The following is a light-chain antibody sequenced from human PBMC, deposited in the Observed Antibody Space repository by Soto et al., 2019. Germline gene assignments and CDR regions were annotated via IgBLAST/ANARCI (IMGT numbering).Light chain of an antibody. CDR3: QQYDKWPLA. Sequence: EIVMTQSPGTLSVSTWQGATLSCRASHSVDSNLAWYQQKPGQAPRLLIFGASTRPTGIADWFSGSGSGIEYNLTSSSLQSEDFGGYYCQQYDKWPLAFGGGTKVDIK. V-gene: IGKV3D-15*01. CDR1: HSVDSN. J-gene: IGKJ4*01. CDR2: GAS.